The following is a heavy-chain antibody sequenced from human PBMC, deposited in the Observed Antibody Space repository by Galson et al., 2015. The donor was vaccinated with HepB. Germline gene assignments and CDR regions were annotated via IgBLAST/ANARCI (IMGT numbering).Heavy chain of an antibody. D-gene: IGHD4-17*01. V-gene: IGHV3-73*01. CDR2: TRSKAYSFAT. J-gene: IGHJ4*02. Sequence: ASGFVFSASAMHWVRQASGKGLEWVGRTRSKAYSFATEYAASVKGRFTISRHDSRNTAYLQMNSLNTEDTAVYYCTRRSDYGDYVDYWGQGTLVTVSS. CDR1: GFVFSASA. CDR3: TRRSDYGDYVDY.